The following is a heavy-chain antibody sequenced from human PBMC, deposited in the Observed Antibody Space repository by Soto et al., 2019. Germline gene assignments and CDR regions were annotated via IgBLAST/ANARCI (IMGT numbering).Heavy chain of an antibody. J-gene: IGHJ3*02. V-gene: IGHV3-23*01. CDR1: GFTFSSYA. CDR2: ISGSGGST. D-gene: IGHD2-2*01. CDR3: AKDRDIVVVPAEGAFDI. Sequence: GGSLRLSCAASGFTFSSYAMSWVRQAPGKGLEWVSAISGSGGSTYYADSVKGRFTISRDNSKNTLYLQMNSLRAEDTAVYYCAKDRDIVVVPAEGAFDIWGQGTMVTVSS.